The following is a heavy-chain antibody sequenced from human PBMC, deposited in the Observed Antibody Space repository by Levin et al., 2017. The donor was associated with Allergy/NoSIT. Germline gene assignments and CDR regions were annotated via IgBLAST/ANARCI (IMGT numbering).Heavy chain of an antibody. CDR2: INHSGST. CDR3: ARGKTYDIVVVVAATGWFDP. J-gene: IGHJ5*02. CDR1: GGSFRGYY. V-gene: IGHV4-34*01. Sequence: SQTLSLTCAVYGGSFRGYYWSWLRQPPGKGLEWIGEINHSGSTNYNPSLKSRVTISVDTSKNQFSLKLSSVTAADTAVYYCARGKTYDIVVVVAATGWFDPWGQGTLVTVSS. D-gene: IGHD2-15*01.